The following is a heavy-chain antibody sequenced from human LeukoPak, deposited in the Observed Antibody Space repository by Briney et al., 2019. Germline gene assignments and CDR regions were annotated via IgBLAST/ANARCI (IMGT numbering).Heavy chain of an antibody. J-gene: IGHJ4*02. CDR2: TYYRSKWYN. CDR1: GDSFSSNSAA. CDR3: ARDKGRRTTVTYYFDY. V-gene: IGHV6-1*01. D-gene: IGHD4-17*01. Sequence: SQTLSLTCAISGDSFSSNSAAWNWIRQSPSRGLEWLGRTYYRSKWYNDYAVSVKSRITINPDTSKNQFSLQLNSVTPEDTAVYYCARDKGRRTTVTYYFDYWGQGTLVTVSS.